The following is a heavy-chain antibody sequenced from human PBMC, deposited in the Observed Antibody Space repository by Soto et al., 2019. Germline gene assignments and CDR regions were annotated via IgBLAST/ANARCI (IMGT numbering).Heavy chain of an antibody. D-gene: IGHD3-10*01. J-gene: IGHJ2*01. V-gene: IGHV1-69*08. Sequence: QVQLVQSGAEVKKPGSSVKVSCKASGGTFSSYTISWVRQAPGQGLEWMGRIIPILGIANYAQKFQGRVTITADKSTSTAYMELSSLRSEDTAVYYCARDSSVRGVIGYFDLRGRGTLVTVSS. CDR1: GGTFSSYT. CDR2: IIPILGIA. CDR3: ARDSSVRGVIGYFDL.